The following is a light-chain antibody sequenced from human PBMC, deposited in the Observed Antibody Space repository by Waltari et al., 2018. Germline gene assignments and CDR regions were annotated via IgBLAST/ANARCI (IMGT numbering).Light chain of an antibody. V-gene: IGLV3-1*01. CDR1: NLDNKY. J-gene: IGLJ3*02. Sequence: SYELPQTPSVSVSPGQTANISCSGVNLDNKYVSWYQQKAGQSPVRVIYEDYKRPSGIPGRFSGSSSGNTATLTISETQAVDEADYYCHVWDSNTGVFGGGTKLTVL. CDR3: HVWDSNTGV. CDR2: EDY.